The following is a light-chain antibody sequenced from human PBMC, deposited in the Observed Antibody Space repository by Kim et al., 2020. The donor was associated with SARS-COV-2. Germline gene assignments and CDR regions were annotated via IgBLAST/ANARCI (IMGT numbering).Light chain of an antibody. CDR2: GNS. J-gene: IGLJ3*02. Sequence: QRVTISCTGSSSNIGAGYDVHWYQQLPGTAPKLLIYGNSNRPSGVPDRCSGSKSGTSASLAITGLQAEDEADYYCQSYDSSLSGGVFGGGTQLTVL. CDR3: QSYDSSLSGGV. V-gene: IGLV1-40*01. CDR1: SSNIGAGYD.